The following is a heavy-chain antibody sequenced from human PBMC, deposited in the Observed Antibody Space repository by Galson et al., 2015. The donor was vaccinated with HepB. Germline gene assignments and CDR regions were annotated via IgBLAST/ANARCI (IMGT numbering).Heavy chain of an antibody. CDR2: IYYSGST. D-gene: IGHD4-17*01. CDR1: GGSISSGGYY. V-gene: IGHV4-31*03. J-gene: IGHJ6*02. Sequence: TLSLTCTVSGGSISSGGYYWSWIRQHPGKGLEWIGYIYYSGSTYYNPSLKSRVTISVDTSKNQFSLKLSSVTAADTAVYYCARDLRGTVTTGGVEGYYYGMDVWGQGTTVTVSS. CDR3: ARDLRGTVTTGGVEGYYYGMDV.